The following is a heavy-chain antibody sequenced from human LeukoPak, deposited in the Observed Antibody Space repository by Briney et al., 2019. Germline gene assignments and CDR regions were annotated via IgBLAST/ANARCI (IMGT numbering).Heavy chain of an antibody. CDR1: GGSISSSNYF. CDR3: ARYVVYGSGKYYFDY. V-gene: IGHV4-39*01. D-gene: IGHD3-10*01. J-gene: IGHJ4*02. Sequence: SETLSLTCTVSGGSISSSNYFWSWIRQPPGQELEWIASINYGGTTYYNPSLKSRVTISVDTSKNQFSLRLTSVTAADTAVYLCARYVVYGSGKYYFDYWGQGSLVTVSS. CDR2: INYGGTT.